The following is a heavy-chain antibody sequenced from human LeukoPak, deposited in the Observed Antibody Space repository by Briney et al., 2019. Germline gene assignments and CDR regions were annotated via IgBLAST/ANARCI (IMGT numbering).Heavy chain of an antibody. V-gene: IGHV1-2*02. CDR1: GYTFTGYY. D-gene: IGHD3-9*01. J-gene: IGHJ4*02. CDR2: INPNSGGT. Sequence: GASVKVSCKASGYTFTGYYMHWVRQAPGQGLEWMGWINPNSGGTNYAQKFQGRVTMTRDTSISTAYMELSRLRSDDTAVFYCVSLGYDILTGYRFDHWGQGTLVTVSS. CDR3: VSLGYDILTGYRFDH.